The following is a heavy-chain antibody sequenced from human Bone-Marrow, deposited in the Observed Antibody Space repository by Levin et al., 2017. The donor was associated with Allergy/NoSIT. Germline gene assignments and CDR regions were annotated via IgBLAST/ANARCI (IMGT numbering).Heavy chain of an antibody. V-gene: IGHV3-74*01. D-gene: IGHD1/OR15-1a*01. Sequence: ASVKVSCAASGFTFSSYWMHWVRQAPGKGLVWVSRINSDGSSTSYADSVKGRFTISRDNAKNTLYLQMNSLRAEDTAVYYCARALYITGTGPDYWGQGTLVTVSS. CDR3: ARALYITGTGPDY. CDR1: GFTFSSYW. CDR2: INSDGSST. J-gene: IGHJ4*02.